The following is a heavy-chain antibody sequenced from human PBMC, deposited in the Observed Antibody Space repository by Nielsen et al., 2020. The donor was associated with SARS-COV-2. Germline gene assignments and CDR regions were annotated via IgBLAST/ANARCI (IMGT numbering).Heavy chain of an antibody. V-gene: IGHV1-18*01. Sequence: ASVKVSCKAFGYTFTTYGVTWLRQAPGQGLEYVGWVSPSSGKTNYAQNFQGRVTMTTDASTSTAYLELRSLTSDDTAVYYCARVPSPWGQGTLVTVS. CDR3: ARVPSP. CDR2: VSPSSGKT. CDR1: GYTFTTYG. J-gene: IGHJ5*02.